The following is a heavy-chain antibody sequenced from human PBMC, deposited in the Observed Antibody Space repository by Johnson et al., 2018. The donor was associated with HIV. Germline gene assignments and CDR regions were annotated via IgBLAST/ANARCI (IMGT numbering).Heavy chain of an antibody. CDR3: ATGVVVTAMNDAFDI. V-gene: IGHV3-30*02. J-gene: IGHJ3*02. CDR2: LRSDGCNK. CDR1: GFTFCIYG. Sequence: LESGGGVVQPGGSLRLSCAASGFTFCIYGMHWVRQAPSKVLERVAFLRSDGCNKCYEDSVEGRFTISRDNSKNTLYLQMNSLRAEDTAVYYCATGVVVTAMNDAFDIWGQGTMVTVSS. D-gene: IGHD2-21*02.